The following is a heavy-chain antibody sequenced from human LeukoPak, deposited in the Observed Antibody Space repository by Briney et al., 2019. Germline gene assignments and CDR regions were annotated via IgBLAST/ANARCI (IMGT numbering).Heavy chain of an antibody. CDR2: IWSDGSNK. CDR3: AKGPLIEVAGTTWDY. CDR1: GFSFSSYG. D-gene: IGHD6-19*01. V-gene: IGHV3-33*06. Sequence: GRSLRLSCAASGFSFSSYGMHWVRQAPGKGLEWVAIIWSDGSNKYYADSVKGRFTISRDNSKNTLYLQMNSLRAEDTAIYYCAKGPLIEVAGTTWDYWGQGTLVTVSS. J-gene: IGHJ4*02.